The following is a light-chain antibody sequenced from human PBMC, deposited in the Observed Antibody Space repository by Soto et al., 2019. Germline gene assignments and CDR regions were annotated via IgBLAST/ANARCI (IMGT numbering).Light chain of an antibody. CDR3: QQSNSWPRT. Sequence: DIVLTQSPCTLSSSLGGRVSISCRASQSVTDNLAWYQQKPGQAPRLLIYGASTRASGIPARFSGSGSGTDFTLTISSLQSEDFAVYYCQQSNSWPRTFGQGTKVDIK. J-gene: IGKJ1*01. CDR2: GAS. V-gene: IGKV3-15*01. CDR1: QSVTDN.